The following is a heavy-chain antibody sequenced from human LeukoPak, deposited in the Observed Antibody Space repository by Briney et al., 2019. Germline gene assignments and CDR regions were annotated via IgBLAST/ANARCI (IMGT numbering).Heavy chain of an antibody. CDR2: ISPYNSNT. V-gene: IGHV1-18*01. CDR1: GYIFTDYG. J-gene: IGHJ4*02. CDR3: AREMSYYDSSGYYYYFDH. D-gene: IGHD3-22*01. Sequence: ASVKVSRKASGYIFTDYGISWVRQAPGQGLEWMGWISPYNSNTNYGQKFQGRVTMTTDTSTTTVYMELRTLTSDDAAVYFCAREMSYYDSSGYYYYFDHWGQGTLVTVSS.